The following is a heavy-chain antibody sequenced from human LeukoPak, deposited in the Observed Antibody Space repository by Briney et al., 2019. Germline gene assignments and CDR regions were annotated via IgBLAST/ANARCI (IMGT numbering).Heavy chain of an antibody. CDR1: GFTFSSYA. J-gene: IGHJ4*02. Sequence: EGSLRLSCAASGFTFSSYAMSWVRQAPGKGLEWVSAICGSGGSTYYADSVKGRFTISRDNSKNTLYLQMNSLRAEDTAVYYCAKDRTYYYDSSGYYDYWGQGTLVTVSS. D-gene: IGHD3-22*01. CDR3: AKDRTYYYDSSGYYDY. CDR2: ICGSGGST. V-gene: IGHV3-23*01.